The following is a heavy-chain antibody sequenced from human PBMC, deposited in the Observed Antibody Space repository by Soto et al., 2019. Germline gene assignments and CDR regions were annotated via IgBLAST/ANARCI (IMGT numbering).Heavy chain of an antibody. CDR1: GFTFSSYG. D-gene: IGHD3-22*01. V-gene: IGHV3-30*18. CDR3: AKGNYYDISGYYYWNAFDI. J-gene: IGHJ3*02. CDR2: ISYDGSNK. Sequence: QVQLVESGGGVVQPGRSLRLSCAASGFTFSSYGMHWVRQAPGNGLEWVAVISYDGSNKYYADSVKGRFTISRDNSKNTLYLQMNSLRAEDTAVYYCAKGNYYDISGYYYWNAFDIWGQGTMVTVSS.